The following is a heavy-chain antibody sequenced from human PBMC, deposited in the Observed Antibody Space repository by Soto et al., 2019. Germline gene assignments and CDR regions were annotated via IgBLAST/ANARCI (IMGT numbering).Heavy chain of an antibody. V-gene: IGHV3-23*01. J-gene: IGHJ6*02. CDR2: ISGSGGST. CDR1: GFTLRSYV. CDR3: ANEGYCSGGSCSTVYYYYYGMDV. D-gene: IGHD2-15*01. Sequence: EVQLLESGGGLVQPGGSLRLSCAASGFTLRSYVMSWVRQAPGKGLEWVSGISGSGGSTDYADSVKGRFTISRDNSKNTLYLQMNSLRAEDTAVYYCANEGYCSGGSCSTVYYYYYGMDVWGQGTTVTVSS.